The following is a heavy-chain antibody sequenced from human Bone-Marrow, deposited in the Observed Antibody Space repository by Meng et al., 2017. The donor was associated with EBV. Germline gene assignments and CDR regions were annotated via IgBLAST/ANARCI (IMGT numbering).Heavy chain of an antibody. CDR2: IYYSGDT. J-gene: IGHJ4*02. CDR1: GGSVSRGGYY. Sequence: GLDVLTPSETSSLTCTVSGGSVSRGGYYWSWIRQPPGKGLEWIGYIYYSGDTTYNPSLKSRVTMSVDTSKNQFSLKLSSVTAADTAVYYCARGISSGWDYYFDYWGQGTLVTVFS. V-gene: IGHV4-61*08. D-gene: IGHD6-19*01. CDR3: ARGISSGWDYYFDY.